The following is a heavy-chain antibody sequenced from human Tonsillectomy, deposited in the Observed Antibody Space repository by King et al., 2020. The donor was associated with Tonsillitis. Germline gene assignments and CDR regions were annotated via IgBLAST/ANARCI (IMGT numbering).Heavy chain of an antibody. V-gene: IGHV3-13*01. CDR3: ARSYYSDFFDY. Sequence: VQLVESGGGLVQPGGSLRLSCAASGFTFSSYDMHWVRQATGKGLEWVSAIGTAGETYYAGSVKGRFTISRENAKNSLYFQMNSLRAEDTAVYYCARSYYSDFFDYWGQGTLGTVSS. D-gene: IGHD1-26*01. CDR2: IGTAGET. J-gene: IGHJ4*02. CDR1: GFTFSSYD.